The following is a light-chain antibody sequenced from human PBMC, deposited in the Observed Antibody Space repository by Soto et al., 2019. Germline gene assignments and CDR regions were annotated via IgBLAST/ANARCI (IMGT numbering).Light chain of an antibody. CDR3: QQRQNCPPIT. V-gene: IGKV3-11*01. Sequence: ETVLTQSPATLLLSRGERATISCRASQNINRYLAWYQQKPGQAPRLLIYDASNRATGIPARFSGSGFGTDFTLTISSLEPEDFAVYYCQQRQNCPPITFGQGTRLEIK. CDR2: DAS. CDR1: QNINRY. J-gene: IGKJ5*01.